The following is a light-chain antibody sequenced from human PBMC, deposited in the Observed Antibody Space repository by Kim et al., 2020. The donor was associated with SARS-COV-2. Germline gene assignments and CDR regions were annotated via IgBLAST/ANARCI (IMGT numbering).Light chain of an antibody. CDR3: SSYAGSNNWV. J-gene: IGLJ3*02. CDR2: EVS. V-gene: IGLV2-8*01. CDR1: NSDVGGYNY. Sequence: GQSVTISCTGTNSDVGGYNYVSWYQQHPGKVPKPVIYEVSKRPSGVPDRFSGSKSGNAASLTVSGLQAEDEADYYCSSYAGSNNWVFGGGTQLTVL.